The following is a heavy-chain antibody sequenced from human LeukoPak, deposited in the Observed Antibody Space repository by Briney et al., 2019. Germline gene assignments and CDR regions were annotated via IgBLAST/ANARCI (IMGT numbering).Heavy chain of an antibody. CDR2: IWQEGSEK. CDR3: ARDQNLISSGLDYFDY. D-gene: IGHD2-21*01. CDR1: GFTFSSHW. J-gene: IGHJ4*02. Sequence: PGGSLRLSCVASGFTFSSHWMSWVHQAPGKGLEWVANIWQEGSEKYYVDSVKGRFTISRDNAKNSLFLQMNSLRVEDTALYYCARDQNLISSGLDYFDYRGQGTLVTVSS. V-gene: IGHV3-7*01.